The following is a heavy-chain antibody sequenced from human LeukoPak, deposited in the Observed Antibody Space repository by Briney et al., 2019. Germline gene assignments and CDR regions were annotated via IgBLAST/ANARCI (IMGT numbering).Heavy chain of an antibody. J-gene: IGHJ4*02. CDR2: IYYSGST. CDR1: GGSISSYY. Sequence: SETLSLTCTVSGGSISSYYWSWIRQPPGKGLEWIGYIYYSGSTNYNPSLKSRVTISVDTSKNQFSLKLSSVTAADTAVYYWARGTGEGYTYGRYYFDYWGQGTLVTVSS. CDR3: ARGTGEGYTYGRYYFDY. D-gene: IGHD5-18*01. V-gene: IGHV4-59*01.